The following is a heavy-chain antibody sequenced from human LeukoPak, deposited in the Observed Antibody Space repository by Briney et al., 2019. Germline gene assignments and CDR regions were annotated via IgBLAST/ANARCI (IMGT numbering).Heavy chain of an antibody. D-gene: IGHD3-22*01. J-gene: IGHJ4*02. CDR3: AIMHPYYDGSGYWVQ. CDR2: ISTSGGSS. Sequence: GESLRLSCAASGFTFSSYAMSWARQAPGKGLEWVSGISTSGGSSSYADSVKGRFTISRDNPRNTLYMQMNSLRAEDTALYYCAIMHPYYDGSGYWVQWGQGTLVTVSS. V-gene: IGHV3-23*01. CDR1: GFTFSSYA.